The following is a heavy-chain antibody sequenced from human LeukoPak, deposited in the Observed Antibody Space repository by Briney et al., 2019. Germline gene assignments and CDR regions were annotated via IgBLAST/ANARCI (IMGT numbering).Heavy chain of an antibody. J-gene: IGHJ4*02. CDR1: GFTFSSYA. CDR2: ISGSGGST. Sequence: PGGSLRLSCAASGFTFSSYAMSWVRQAPGKGLEWVSAISGSGGSTYYADSVKGRFTISRDNSKNTLYLQMNSLRAEDTAVYYCAKDVHSYCSSTSCHIVDYWGQGTLVTASS. D-gene: IGHD2-2*02. V-gene: IGHV3-23*01. CDR3: AKDVHSYCSSTSCHIVDY.